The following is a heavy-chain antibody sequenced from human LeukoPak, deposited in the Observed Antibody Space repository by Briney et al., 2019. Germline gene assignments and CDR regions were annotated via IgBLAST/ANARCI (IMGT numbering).Heavy chain of an antibody. J-gene: IGHJ6*03. CDR2: VYHSGSN. CDR1: GYSISSGYY. V-gene: IGHV4-38-2*02. CDR3: ARGGRYMSASWYRSVYYYMDV. Sequence: PSETLSLTCTVSGYSISSGYYWGWIRQPPGRGLEWVGSVYHSGSNYYNPSLKSRVTLSVDTSKNQFSLKLSSVTAADTAVYFCARGGRYMSASWYRSVYYYMDVWGKGTTVTVSS. D-gene: IGHD6-13*01.